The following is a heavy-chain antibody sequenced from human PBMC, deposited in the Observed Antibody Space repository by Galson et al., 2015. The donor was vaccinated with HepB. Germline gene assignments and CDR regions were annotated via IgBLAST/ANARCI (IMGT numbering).Heavy chain of an antibody. Sequence: SVTVSCKASGSTFTSYYMHWVRQAPGQGLEWMGIINPSGGSTSYAQKFQGRVTMTRDTSTSTVYMELSSLRSEDTAVYYCARDPYVDTAMANYYYYGMDVWGQGTTVTVSS. J-gene: IGHJ6*02. CDR2: INPSGGST. V-gene: IGHV1-46*01. CDR1: GSTFTSYY. CDR3: ARDPYVDTAMANYYYYGMDV. D-gene: IGHD5-18*01.